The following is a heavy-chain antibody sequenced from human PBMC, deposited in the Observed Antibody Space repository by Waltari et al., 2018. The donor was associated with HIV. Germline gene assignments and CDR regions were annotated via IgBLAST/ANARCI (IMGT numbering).Heavy chain of an antibody. CDR2: IYSGGST. V-gene: IGHV3-53*02. CDR1: GFTVSSNY. Sequence: EVQLVETGGGLIQPGGSLRLSCAASGFTVSSNYMSWVRQAPGKGLEWVSVIYSGGSTCYADAGKGRFTISRDNSNNTLYLQMNSLRAEDTAVYYCASSPSSGTRNDYWGQGTLVTVSS. CDR3: ASSPSSGTRNDY. D-gene: IGHD3-22*01. J-gene: IGHJ4*02.